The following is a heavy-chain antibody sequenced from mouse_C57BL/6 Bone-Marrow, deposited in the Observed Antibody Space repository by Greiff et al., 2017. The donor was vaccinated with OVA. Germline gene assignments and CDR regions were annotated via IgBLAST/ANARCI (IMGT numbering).Heavy chain of an antibody. CDR1: GYTFTSYW. J-gene: IGHJ3*01. CDR2: IYPGNSDT. D-gene: IGHD1-1*01. V-gene: IGHV1-5*01. Sequence: VQLQQSGTVLARPGASVKMSCKTSGYTFTSYWMHWVQQRPGQGLEWIGAIYPGNSDTSYNQKFKGKAKLTAVTSASTAYMELSSLTNEDSAVYYCTRSDYYGSSYVEGFAYWGQGTLVTVSA. CDR3: TRSDYYGSSYVEGFAY.